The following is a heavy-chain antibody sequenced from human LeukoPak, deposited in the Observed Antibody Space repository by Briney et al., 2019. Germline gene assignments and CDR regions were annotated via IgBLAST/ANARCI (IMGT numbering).Heavy chain of an antibody. CDR2: ISSGGSNT. D-gene: IGHD5-12*01. V-gene: IGHV3-23*01. CDR3: ATGGSGYDLRSEY. Sequence: GRSLRLSCAASGFTFSSYGMHWVRQAPGKGLEWVSSISSGGSNTYYADSVKGRFTISRDNSKNTLYLQMNSLRAEDTAIYYCATGGSGYDLRSEYWGQGTLVTVSS. J-gene: IGHJ4*02. CDR1: GFTFSSYG.